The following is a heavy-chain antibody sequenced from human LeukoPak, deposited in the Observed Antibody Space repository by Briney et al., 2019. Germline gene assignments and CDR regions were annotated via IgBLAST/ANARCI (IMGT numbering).Heavy chain of an antibody. CDR2: IIPIFGTA. Sequence: GASVKVSCKASGYTFTSYAMNWVRQAPGQGLEWMGGIIPIFGTANYAQKFQGRVTITADESTSTAYMELSSLRSEDTAVYYCARDLAQRALDVWGQGTTVTVSS. J-gene: IGHJ6*02. D-gene: IGHD1-26*01. CDR1: GYTFTSYA. V-gene: IGHV1-69*13. CDR3: ARDLAQRALDV.